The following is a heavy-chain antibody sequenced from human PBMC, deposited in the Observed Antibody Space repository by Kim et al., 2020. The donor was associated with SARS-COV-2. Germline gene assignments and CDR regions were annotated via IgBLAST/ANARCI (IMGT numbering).Heavy chain of an antibody. V-gene: IGHV3-23*01. D-gene: IGHD2-15*01. CDR2: IGGLHGDT. CDR1: GFIFSNHG. Sequence: GGSLRLSCAASGFIFSNHGMVWVRQAPGKALEYVSSIGGLHGDTYYAEAVKGRFSISRDNSKRMVYLQMNSLTAEDSAVYYCAKKGCHDGGGCRGGHLDTWGQGTLVTGSS. CDR3: AKKGCHDGGGCRGGHLDT. J-gene: IGHJ5*02.